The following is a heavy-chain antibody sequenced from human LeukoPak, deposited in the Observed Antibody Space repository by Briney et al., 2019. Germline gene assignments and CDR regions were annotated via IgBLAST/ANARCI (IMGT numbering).Heavy chain of an antibody. Sequence: GGPLRLSCAASGFTVSSNYMSWVRQAPGKGLEWVSVIYSGGSTYYADSVNGRFTISRDNSKNTLYLQMNSLRAEDTAVYYCARGAIPSLEYYFDYWGQGTLVTVSS. CDR1: GFTVSSNY. V-gene: IGHV3-53*01. D-gene: IGHD2-2*01. CDR3: ARGAIPSLEYYFDY. CDR2: IYSGGST. J-gene: IGHJ4*02.